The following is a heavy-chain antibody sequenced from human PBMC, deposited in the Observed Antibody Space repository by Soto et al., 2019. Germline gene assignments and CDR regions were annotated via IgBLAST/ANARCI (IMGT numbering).Heavy chain of an antibody. J-gene: IGHJ4*02. D-gene: IGHD3-3*01. V-gene: IGHV3-21*04. CDR2: ISSSSSYI. CDR1: GFTFSSYS. Sequence: PGGSLRLSCAASGFTFSSYSMNWVRQAPGKGLEWVSSISSSSSYIYYADSVKGRFTISRDNSKNTLYLQMNSLRAEDTAVYYCAKVSPVAYYDFWSGYLDYWGQGTLVTVSS. CDR3: AKVSPVAYYDFWSGYLDY.